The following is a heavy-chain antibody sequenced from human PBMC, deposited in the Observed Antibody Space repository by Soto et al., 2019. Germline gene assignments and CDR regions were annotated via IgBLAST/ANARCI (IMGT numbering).Heavy chain of an antibody. D-gene: IGHD2-21*01. CDR1: GFTFSSYW. CDR3: ARDVTLWGGYGMDV. Sequence: GGSLRLSCAASGFTFSSYWMSWVRQAPGKGLEWVANIKQDGSEKYYVDSVKGRFTISRDNAKNSLYLQMNSLRAEDTAVYYCARDVTLWGGYGMDVWGQGTTVTVSS. CDR2: IKQDGSEK. V-gene: IGHV3-7*05. J-gene: IGHJ6*02.